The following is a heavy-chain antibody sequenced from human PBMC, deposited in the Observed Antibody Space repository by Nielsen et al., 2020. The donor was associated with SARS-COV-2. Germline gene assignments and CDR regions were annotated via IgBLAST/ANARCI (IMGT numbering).Heavy chain of an antibody. CDR3: ARDRRFLEWLS. Sequence: GGSLRLCCAASGFTVSSDYMSWVRQAPGKGLEWVSVIYSGGSTYYADSVKGRFTISRDNSKNTLYLQMNSLRAEDTAVYYCARDRRFLEWLSWGQGTLVTVSS. CDR1: GFTVSSDY. D-gene: IGHD3-3*01. J-gene: IGHJ5*02. V-gene: IGHV3-66*01. CDR2: IYSGGST.